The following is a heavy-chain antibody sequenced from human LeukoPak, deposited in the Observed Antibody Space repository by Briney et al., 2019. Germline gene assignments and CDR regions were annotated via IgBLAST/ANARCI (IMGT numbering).Heavy chain of an antibody. D-gene: IGHD3-10*01. CDR1: GGSISSYY. CDR3: ARALWFGENENWFDP. J-gene: IGHJ5*02. Sequence: PSKTLSLTCTVSGGSISSYYWSWIRQPPGKGLEWIGYIYYSGSTNYNPSLKSRVTISVDTSKNQFSLKLSSVTAADTAVYYCARALWFGENENWFDPWGQGTLVTVSS. V-gene: IGHV4-59*01. CDR2: IYYSGST.